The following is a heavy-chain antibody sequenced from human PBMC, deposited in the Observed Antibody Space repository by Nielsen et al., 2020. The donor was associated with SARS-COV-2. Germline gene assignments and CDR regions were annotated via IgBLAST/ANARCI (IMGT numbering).Heavy chain of an antibody. J-gene: IGHJ4*02. CDR3: ARGNGWGSYFDY. CDR1: GFTFSDYA. D-gene: IGHD7-27*01. Sequence: GESLKISCAASGFTFSDYAMAWVRRAPGKGLEWVANIRPGGNDKYYVDSVKGRFTVSRDNAKNSLYLQMNSLRAEDTAVYYCARGNGWGSYFDYWGQGTLVTVSS. CDR2: IRPGGNDK. V-gene: IGHV3-7*02.